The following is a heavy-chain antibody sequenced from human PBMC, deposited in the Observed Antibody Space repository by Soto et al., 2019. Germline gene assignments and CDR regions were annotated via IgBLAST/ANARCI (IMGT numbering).Heavy chain of an antibody. Sequence: QVQLQESGPGLVKPSQTLSLTCTVSGGSINSGGYYWIWIRHHPGKGLEWIGYIYYSGSTHYSPSLKSRDVISIDPSKNQFSLKRRSVTAADTAVYDCARDPRKQYYFDSWGQGTLVTVSS. V-gene: IGHV4-31*03. J-gene: IGHJ4*02. CDR1: GGSINSGGYY. CDR2: IYYSGST. CDR3: ARDPRKQYYFDS.